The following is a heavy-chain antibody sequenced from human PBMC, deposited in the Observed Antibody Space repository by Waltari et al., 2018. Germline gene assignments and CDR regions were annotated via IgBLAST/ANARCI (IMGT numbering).Heavy chain of an antibody. J-gene: IGHJ6*02. V-gene: IGHV1-69*12. CDR3: ASRYYDILTGYDYYYGMDV. Sequence: QVQLVQSGAEVKKPGSSVKVSCKASGGTFSSYAISWVRQAPGQGLEWMGGIIPIFGTANYAQNFQGRVTITADESTSTAYMELSSLRSEDTAVYYCASRYYDILTGYDYYYGMDVWGQGTTVTVSS. CDR2: IIPIFGTA. CDR1: GGTFSSYA. D-gene: IGHD3-9*01.